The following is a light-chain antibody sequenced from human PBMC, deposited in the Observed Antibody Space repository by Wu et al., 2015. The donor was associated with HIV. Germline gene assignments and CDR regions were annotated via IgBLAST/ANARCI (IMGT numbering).Light chain of an antibody. CDR2: ASS. CDR1: QTISTY. CDR3: QQSYSIPWT. Sequence: DIQMTQSPSSLSASVGDRLTITCRASQTISTYLNWYQQKPGKAPNLVISASSTLQGGVPPRFSGTRSGTNFTLIISSLQAEDFATYYCQQSYSIPWTFGQGTKVDI. V-gene: IGKV1-39*01. J-gene: IGKJ1*01.